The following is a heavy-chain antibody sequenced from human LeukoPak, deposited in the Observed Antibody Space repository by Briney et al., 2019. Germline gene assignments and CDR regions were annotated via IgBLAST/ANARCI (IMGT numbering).Heavy chain of an antibody. Sequence: PGGSLRLSCAAYGFTFSIYEMNWVRQAPGKGLEWISYIDTSGTTTYYADSVRGRFTVSRDNTKNSLYLQMNSLRAEDTAVYYCASGQGQDCSGGSCYSRYYYYMDVWGKGTTVTVSS. CDR1: GFTFSIYE. V-gene: IGHV3-48*03. D-gene: IGHD2-15*01. CDR3: ASGQGQDCSGGSCYSRYYYYMDV. J-gene: IGHJ6*03. CDR2: IDTSGTTT.